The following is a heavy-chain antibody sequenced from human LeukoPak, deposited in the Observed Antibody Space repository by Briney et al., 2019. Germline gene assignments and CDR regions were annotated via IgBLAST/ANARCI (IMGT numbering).Heavy chain of an antibody. V-gene: IGHV3-21*01. CDR1: GFTFSTYS. J-gene: IGHJ5*02. CDR2: ISSNSRYI. Sequence: PGGSLRLSCAASGFTFSTYSMNWVRQAPGKGLEWVSSISSNSRYIYYADSMRGRFTISRDNAKNSLYLQMNSLRAEDTAVYYCARGFWFDPWGQGTLVTVSS. CDR3: ARGFWFDP.